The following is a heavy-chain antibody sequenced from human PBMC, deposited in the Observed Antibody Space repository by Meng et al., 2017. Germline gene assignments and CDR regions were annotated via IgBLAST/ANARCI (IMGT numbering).Heavy chain of an antibody. J-gene: IGHJ3*02. CDR3: ARDKRRRWELIHRNDALDI. CDR2: IKQDGSEK. V-gene: IGHV3-7*01. CDR1: GFTFSSYW. D-gene: IGHD1-26*01. Sequence: GESLKISCAASGFTFSSYWMSWVRQAPGKGLEWVANIKQDGSEKYYVDYMKGRFTISRDNAKNTLYLQMNSLREEETAVYYCARDKRRRWELIHRNDALDIWGKGTMVTVSS.